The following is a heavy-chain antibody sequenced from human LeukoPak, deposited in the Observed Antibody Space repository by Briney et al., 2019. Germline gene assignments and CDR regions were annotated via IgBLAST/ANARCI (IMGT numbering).Heavy chain of an antibody. J-gene: IGHJ6*02. Sequence: PGRSLRLSCAASGFTFSSLAMHWVRQAPGKGLEWVAVISYDGSNKYYADSVKGRFTISRDNSKNTLYLQMNGLRAEDTAVYYCARDVLYYYDSSGYYYFSGMNVWGQGTTVTVSS. CDR1: GFTFSSLA. CDR3: ARDVLYYYDSSGYYYFSGMNV. CDR2: ISYDGSNK. D-gene: IGHD3-22*01. V-gene: IGHV3-30*04.